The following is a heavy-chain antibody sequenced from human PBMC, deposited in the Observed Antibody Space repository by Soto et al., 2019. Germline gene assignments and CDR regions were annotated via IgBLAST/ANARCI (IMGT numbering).Heavy chain of an antibody. CDR2: ISGTGFYT. Sequence: PGGSLRLSCETSGFTFSNEAMSWVRQAPGKGLEWVSAISGTGFYTYYADSVRGRFTISRDNSKSTLVLQMNSLRVEDTAIYYCAKERGSGKADYWGQGTLVTVSS. CDR1: GFTFSNEA. J-gene: IGHJ4*02. V-gene: IGHV3-23*01. CDR3: AKERGSGKADY.